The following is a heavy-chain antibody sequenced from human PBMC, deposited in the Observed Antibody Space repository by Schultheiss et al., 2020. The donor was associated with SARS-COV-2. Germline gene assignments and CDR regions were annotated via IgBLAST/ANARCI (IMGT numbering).Heavy chain of an antibody. D-gene: IGHD6-6*01. J-gene: IGHJ6*02. Sequence: GGSLRLSCAASGFTVSSNYMSWVRQAPGKGLEWVSSISSSSSYIYYADSVKGRFTISRDNAKNSLYLQMNSLRAEDTAVYYCANAKYSSSPRGNYYYYGMDVWGQGTTVTVSS. V-gene: IGHV3-21*01. CDR3: ANAKYSSSPRGNYYYYGMDV. CDR2: ISSSSSYI. CDR1: GFTVSSNY.